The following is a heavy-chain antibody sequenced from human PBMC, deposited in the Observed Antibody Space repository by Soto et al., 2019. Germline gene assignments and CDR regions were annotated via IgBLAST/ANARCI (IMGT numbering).Heavy chain of an antibody. CDR2: IYWDDDK. D-gene: IGHD4-17*01. J-gene: IGHJ4*02. V-gene: IGHV2-5*02. CDR3: AHRPYGDYPIDY. CDR1: GFSLNTSGVG. Sequence: QITLKESGPTLVKPTQTLTLTCTFSGFSLNTSGVGVGWIRQPPGKALEWLALIYWDDDKRYSPSLKSRLTITKDTSKNQVVLTMTNMDPGDTGTYYGAHRPYGDYPIDYWGQGTLVTVSS.